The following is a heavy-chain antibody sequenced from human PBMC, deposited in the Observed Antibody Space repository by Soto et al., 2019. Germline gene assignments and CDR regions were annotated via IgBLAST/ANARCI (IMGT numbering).Heavy chain of an antibody. D-gene: IGHD6-19*01. Sequence: ASVKVSCKASGYTFTSYYMHWVRQAPGQGLEWMGIINPSGGSTSYAQKFQGRVTMTRDTSTSTVYMELSSLRSEDTAVYYCARHAVAGTEACWFDPWRQGTLVTVSS. J-gene: IGHJ5*02. V-gene: IGHV1-46*01. CDR1: GYTFTSYY. CDR3: ARHAVAGTEACWFDP. CDR2: INPSGGST.